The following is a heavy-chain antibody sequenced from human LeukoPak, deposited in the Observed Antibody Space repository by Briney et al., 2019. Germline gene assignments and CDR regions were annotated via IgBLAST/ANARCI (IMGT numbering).Heavy chain of an antibody. Sequence: PGGSLRLSCAASGFTVSSNYMSWVRQAPGKGLEWVSVIYSSGSTYYADSVKGRFTISRDNSKNTLYLQMNSLRADDTAVYCWARDGGGLEGDWGQGTLVTVSS. J-gene: IGHJ4*02. CDR3: ARDGGGLEGD. D-gene: IGHD2-15*01. CDR1: GFTVSSNY. V-gene: IGHV3-53*01. CDR2: IYSSGST.